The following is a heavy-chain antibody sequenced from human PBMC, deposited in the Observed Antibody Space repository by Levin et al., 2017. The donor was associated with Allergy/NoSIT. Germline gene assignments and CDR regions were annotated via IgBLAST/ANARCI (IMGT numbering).Heavy chain of an antibody. V-gene: IGHV3-9*01. CDR3: AKDIGSGYDLGADAFDI. CDR2: ISWNSGSI. D-gene: IGHD5-12*01. CDR1: GFTFDDYA. J-gene: IGHJ3*02. Sequence: SLKISCAASGFTFDDYAMHWVRQAPGKGLEWVSGISWNSGSIGYADSVKGRFTISRDNAKNSLYLQMNSLRAEDTALYYCAKDIGSGYDLGADAFDIWGQGTMVTVSS.